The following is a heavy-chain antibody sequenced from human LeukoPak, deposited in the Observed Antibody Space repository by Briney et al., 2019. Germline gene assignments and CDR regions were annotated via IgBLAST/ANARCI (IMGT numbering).Heavy chain of an antibody. CDR2: ISKNGKTI. D-gene: IGHD2-21*01. CDR1: GFTFSDYY. Sequence: GGSLRLSCAASGFTFSDYYMSWIRQAPGKGLEWLSYISKNGKTIYYADSVKGRFTISRDNAKKSVYLQMNSLRAEDTAVYYCATTGLLGDIPWGQGTLVTVSS. V-gene: IGHV3-11*01. J-gene: IGHJ5*02. CDR3: ATTGLLGDIP.